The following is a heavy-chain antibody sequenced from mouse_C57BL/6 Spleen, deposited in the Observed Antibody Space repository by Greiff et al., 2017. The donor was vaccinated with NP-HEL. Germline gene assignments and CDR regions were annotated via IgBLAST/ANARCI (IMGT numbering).Heavy chain of an antibody. CDR3: ARAWFAY. CDR1: GYTFTDYY. Sequence: EVQLQQSGPELVKPGASVKISCKASGYTFTDYYMNWVKQSRGKSLEWIGDINPNNGGTSYNQKFKGKATLTVDKASSTAYMELRSLTSEDSAVYYCARAWFAYWGQGTLVTVSA. J-gene: IGHJ3*01. V-gene: IGHV1-26*01. CDR2: INPNNGGT.